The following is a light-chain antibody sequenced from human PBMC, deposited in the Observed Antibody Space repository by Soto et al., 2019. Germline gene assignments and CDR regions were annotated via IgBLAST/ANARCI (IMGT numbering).Light chain of an antibody. V-gene: IGKV3-11*01. Sequence: EIVLTQSPATLSLSPGERATLSCRASQSVSSYLAWYQQKPGQAPRLLIYDASNRATGIPARFSGSGSGTDFTLTISSLEPEDFAVYYCQQRSNWPPYKYTFGQGTKLEI. CDR2: DAS. CDR3: QQRSNWPPYKYT. CDR1: QSVSSY. J-gene: IGKJ2*01.